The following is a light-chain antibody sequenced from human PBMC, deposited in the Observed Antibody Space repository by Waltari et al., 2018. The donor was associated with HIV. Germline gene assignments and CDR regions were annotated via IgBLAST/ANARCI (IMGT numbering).Light chain of an antibody. CDR1: SSDVGGYNY. CDR3: SSYTSSSTRV. J-gene: IGLJ3*02. V-gene: IGLV2-14*01. CDR2: EVS. Sequence: QSALTQPASVSGSPGQSIPISCTGTSSDVGGYNYVSWYQQHPGKAPKLMIYEVSNRSSGVSNRFSGSKSGNTASLTISGLQAEDEADYYCSSYTSSSTRVFGGGTKLTVL.